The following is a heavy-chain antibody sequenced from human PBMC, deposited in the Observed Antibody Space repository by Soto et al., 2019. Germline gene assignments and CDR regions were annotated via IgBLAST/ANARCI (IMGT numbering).Heavy chain of an antibody. Sequence: PGWSLGLCCAACGFTFTRYSMNWVRQAPGKGLEWVSSISSTTNYIYYGDSMKGRFTISRDNAKNSLYLEMNSLRAEDTAVYYCARESEDLTSNFDYWGQGTLVTVSS. CDR2: ISSTTNYI. J-gene: IGHJ4*02. V-gene: IGHV3-21*06. CDR3: ARESEDLTSNFDY. CDR1: GFTFTRYS.